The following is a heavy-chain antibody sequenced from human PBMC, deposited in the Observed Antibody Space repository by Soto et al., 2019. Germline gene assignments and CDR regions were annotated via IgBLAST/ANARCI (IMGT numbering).Heavy chain of an antibody. CDR2: ITPSSDTV. J-gene: IGHJ4*02. Sequence: GGSLRLSCAASGFTFSSYSMNWVRQAPGKGLEWVSYITPSSDTVYYADSVKGRFTISRDNGKNSLYLQMNSLRDEDTAVYYCARDIGSGWYYFDYWGQGNMVTVSS. V-gene: IGHV3-48*02. CDR1: GFTFSSYS. CDR3: ARDIGSGWYYFDY. D-gene: IGHD6-19*01.